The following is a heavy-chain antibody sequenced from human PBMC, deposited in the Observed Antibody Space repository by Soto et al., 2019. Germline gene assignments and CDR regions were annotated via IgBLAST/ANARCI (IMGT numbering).Heavy chain of an antibody. CDR2: IVVGSGNT. D-gene: IGHD3-10*01. V-gene: IGHV1-58*01. J-gene: IGHJ6*02. Sequence: SVKVSCKASGFTFASSAVQWVRQARGQRLEWIGWIVVGSGNTNYAQKFQERVTITRDMSTSTAYMELTSVRYEETTVYFCAVYGLLPTALRYYGMDVWGQETTVTVSS. CDR1: GFTFASSA. CDR3: AVYGLLPTALRYYGMDV.